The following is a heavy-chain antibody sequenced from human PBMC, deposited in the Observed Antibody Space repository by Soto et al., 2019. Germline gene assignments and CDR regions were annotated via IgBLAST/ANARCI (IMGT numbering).Heavy chain of an antibody. V-gene: IGHV1-46*03. CDR1: GYTFTSYY. CDR3: ARAASKRFLEWLLSPPDY. D-gene: IGHD3-3*01. Sequence: QVQLVQSGAEVKKPGASVKVSCKASGYTFTSYYMHWVRQAPGQGLEWMGIINPSGGSTSYAQKFQGRVTMTRDTSTSTVYMELSSLRSEDTAVYYCARAASKRFLEWLLSPPDYWGQGTLVTVSS. CDR2: INPSGGST. J-gene: IGHJ4*02.